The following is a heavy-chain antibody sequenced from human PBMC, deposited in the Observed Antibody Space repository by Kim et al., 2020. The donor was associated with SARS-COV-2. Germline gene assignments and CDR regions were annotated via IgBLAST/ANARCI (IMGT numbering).Heavy chain of an antibody. V-gene: IGHV3-74*01. Sequence: SVKGRVTISRDNAKNTLYLQMNSLRAEDTAVYYCARVDDYIWGSYRPVDYWGQGTLVTVSS. J-gene: IGHJ4*02. CDR3: ARVDDYIWGSYRPVDY. D-gene: IGHD3-16*02.